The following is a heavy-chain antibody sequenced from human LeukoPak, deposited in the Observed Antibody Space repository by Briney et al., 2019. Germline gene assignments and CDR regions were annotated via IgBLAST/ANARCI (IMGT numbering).Heavy chain of an antibody. CDR3: AREGSRDFWSGPVYYFDY. V-gene: IGHV4-59*01. D-gene: IGHD3-3*01. CDR2: IDYSGST. J-gene: IGHJ4*02. Sequence: SETLSLTCTVSGGSISSYYWSWIRQPPGKGLEWIGYIDYSGSTNYNPSLKSRVTISVDTSKNQFSLKLSSVTAADTAVYYYAREGSRDFWSGPVYYFDYWGQGTLVTVSS. CDR1: GGSISSYY.